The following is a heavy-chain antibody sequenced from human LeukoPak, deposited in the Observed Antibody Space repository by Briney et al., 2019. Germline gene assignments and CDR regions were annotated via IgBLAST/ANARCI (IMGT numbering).Heavy chain of an antibody. J-gene: IGHJ4*02. CDR3: ARGGSSWFYFAY. CDR1: GFTFSRDG. Sequence: AGRSLRLSCAASGFTFSRDGMHWVRQAPGKGLEWVSSISSSGTYIYYADSVKGRFTISRDDAKNSLFLQMNSLRAEDTAVYYCARGGSSWFYFAYWGQGSLVTVSS. CDR2: ISSSGTYI. D-gene: IGHD6-13*01. V-gene: IGHV3-21*06.